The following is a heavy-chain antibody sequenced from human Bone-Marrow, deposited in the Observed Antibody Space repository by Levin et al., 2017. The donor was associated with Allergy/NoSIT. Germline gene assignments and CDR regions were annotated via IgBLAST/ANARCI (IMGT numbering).Heavy chain of an antibody. D-gene: IGHD2-2*01. CDR2: ISGDSSDL. CDR3: VKDRVIPVGLFDY. CDR1: GFTFSDYS. V-gene: IGHV3-21*04. Sequence: GGSLRLSCIVSGFTFSDYSIYWVRQAPGKGLEWISSISGDSSDLYYADSVKGRFTISRDNSKNTMSLQMNSLRAEDTAVYYCVKDRVIPVGLFDYWGLGTPVTVSS. J-gene: IGHJ4*02.